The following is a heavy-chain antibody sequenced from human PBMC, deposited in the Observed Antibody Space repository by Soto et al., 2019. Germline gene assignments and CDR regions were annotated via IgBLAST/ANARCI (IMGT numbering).Heavy chain of an antibody. CDR2: INPNSGGT. Sequence: ASVKVSCKASGYTFTGYYMPWVRQAPGQGLEWMGGINPNSGGTNYAQKVQGRFTMTRDTSISTAYMELSRLRSDDTAVYYCTTDHFARTGPLNYYGVDVWGQGTTVTVSS. CDR1: GYTFTGYY. V-gene: IGHV1-2*02. J-gene: IGHJ6*02. CDR3: TTDHFARTGPLNYYGVDV. D-gene: IGHD1-1*01.